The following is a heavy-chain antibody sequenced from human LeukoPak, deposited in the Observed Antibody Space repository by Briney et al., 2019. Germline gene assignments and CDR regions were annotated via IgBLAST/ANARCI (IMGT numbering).Heavy chain of an antibody. Sequence: SETLSLTCTVSGGSISSSSYYWGWIRQPPGKGLEWIGSIYYSGSTYYNPSLKSRVTISVDTSKNQFSLKLSSVTAADTAVYYCARPRAVNWFDPWGQGTLVTVSS. J-gene: IGHJ5*02. CDR2: IYYSGST. V-gene: IGHV4-39*01. D-gene: IGHD6-19*01. CDR1: GGSISSSSYY. CDR3: ARPRAVNWFDP.